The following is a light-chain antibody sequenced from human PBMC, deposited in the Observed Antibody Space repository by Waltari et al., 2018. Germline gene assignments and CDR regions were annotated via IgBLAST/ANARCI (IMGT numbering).Light chain of an antibody. V-gene: IGKV4-1*01. CDR1: QSVLYSSNNKNY. J-gene: IGKJ1*01. Sequence: DIVMTQSPDSLAVSLGERATINFKSSQSVLYSSNNKNYLAWYQQKPGQPPKLLIYWASNRESGVPDRFSGSGSGTDFTLTISSLQAEDVAVYYCQQYYSSRTFGQGTKVEIK. CDR3: QQYYSSRT. CDR2: WAS.